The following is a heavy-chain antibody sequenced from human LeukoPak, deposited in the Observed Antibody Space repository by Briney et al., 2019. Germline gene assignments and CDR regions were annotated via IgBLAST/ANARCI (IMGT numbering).Heavy chain of an antibody. CDR1: GGSISSGGYS. CDR3: ARVEMATISLDY. Sequence: SQTLSLTCAVSGGSISSGGYSWSWIRQPPGKGLEWIGYIYHSGSTYYNPSLKSRVTISVDRSKNQFSLKLSSVTAADTAVYYCARVEMATISLDYWGQGTLVTVSS. D-gene: IGHD5-24*01. CDR2: IYHSGST. V-gene: IGHV4-30-2*01. J-gene: IGHJ4*02.